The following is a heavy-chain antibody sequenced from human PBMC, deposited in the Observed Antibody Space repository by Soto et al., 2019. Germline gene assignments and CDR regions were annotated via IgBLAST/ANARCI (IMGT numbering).Heavy chain of an antibody. V-gene: IGHV1-2*04. Sequence: ASVKVSCKASGYTFTGYYMHWVRQAPGQGLEWMGWINPNSGGTNYAQKFQGWVTMTRDTSISTAYMELSRLRSDDTAVYYCARGVPADMYWFDPWGQGTLVTVSS. CDR1: GYTFTGYY. J-gene: IGHJ5*02. CDR2: INPNSGGT. D-gene: IGHD2-2*01. CDR3: ARGVPADMYWFDP.